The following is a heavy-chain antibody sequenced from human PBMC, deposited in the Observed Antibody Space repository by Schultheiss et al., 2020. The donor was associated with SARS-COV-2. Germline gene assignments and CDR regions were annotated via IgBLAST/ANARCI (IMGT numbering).Heavy chain of an antibody. Sequence: SETLSLTCAVYGGSISSYYRSWIRQPAGKGLEWIGRIYTSGSTNYNPSLKSRVTMSVDTSKNQFSLKLSSVTAADTAVYYCARTYYYGSGSYNYYYYMDVWGKGTTVTVSS. V-gene: IGHV4-59*10. CDR3: ARTYYYGSGSYNYYYYMDV. CDR1: GGSISSYY. J-gene: IGHJ6*03. CDR2: IYTSGST. D-gene: IGHD3-10*01.